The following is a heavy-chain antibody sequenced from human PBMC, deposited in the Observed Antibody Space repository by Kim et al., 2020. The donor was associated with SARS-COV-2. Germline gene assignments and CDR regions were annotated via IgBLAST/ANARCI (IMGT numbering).Heavy chain of an antibody. D-gene: IGHD1-26*01. V-gene: IGHV3-21*01. J-gene: IGHJ4*02. CDR2: I. Sequence: IYYADSVKGRFTISRDNAKNSLYLQMSSLRAEDTAVYYCARGEWGQDFDYWGQGTLVTVSS. CDR3: ARGEWGQDFDY.